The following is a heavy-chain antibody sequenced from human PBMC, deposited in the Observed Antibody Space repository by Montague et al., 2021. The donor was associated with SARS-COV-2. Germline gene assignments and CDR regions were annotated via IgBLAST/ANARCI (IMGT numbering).Heavy chain of an antibody. CDR3: ARGKVGATTGWFDS. V-gene: IGHV4-34*01. J-gene: IGHJ5*01. D-gene: IGHD1-26*01. CDR2: VNHSGSS. CDR1: GASFSGYY. Sequence: SETLSLTCAVYGASFSGYYWTWIRQPPGKGLEWIGEVNHSGSSNHNPSLKRRVDTSVDTSKKQFSLKLTSVTAADTAVYYCARGKVGATTGWFDSWGQGTLVTVPS.